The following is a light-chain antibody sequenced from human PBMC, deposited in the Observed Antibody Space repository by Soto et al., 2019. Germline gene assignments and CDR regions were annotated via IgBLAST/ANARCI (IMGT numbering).Light chain of an antibody. Sequence: DIQMTQSPSTLSASVGDRVTITCRASQSISRSLAWYQQKPGKAPNLLIYDASSLESGVPSRFSGSGFGTEFTLTISSLQPDDFATYYCQQSHSAPYTFGQGTKLEIK. J-gene: IGKJ2*01. CDR1: QSISRS. CDR3: QQSHSAPYT. CDR2: DAS. V-gene: IGKV1-5*01.